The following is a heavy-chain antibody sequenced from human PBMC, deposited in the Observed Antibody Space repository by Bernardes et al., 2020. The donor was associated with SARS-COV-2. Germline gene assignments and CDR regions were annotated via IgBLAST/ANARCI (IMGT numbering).Heavy chain of an antibody. J-gene: IGHJ6*02. Sequence: GGSLRPSCAASGFTVSSNYMSWVRQAPGKGLEWVSVIYSGGSTYYADSVKGGFTISRDNSKNTLYLQMNSLRAEDTAVYYCVGYSYGWQYYYYYGMDVWGQGTTVTVSS. V-gene: IGHV3-53*01. CDR1: GFTVSSNY. CDR2: IYSGGST. CDR3: VGYSYGWQYYYYYGMDV. D-gene: IGHD5-18*01.